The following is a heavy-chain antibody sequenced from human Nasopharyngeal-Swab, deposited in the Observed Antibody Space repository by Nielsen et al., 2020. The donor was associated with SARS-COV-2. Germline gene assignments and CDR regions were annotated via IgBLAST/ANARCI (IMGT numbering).Heavy chain of an antibody. CDR3: AREVFRDSGSYRRAPYFDY. V-gene: IGHV3-21*04. D-gene: IGHD1-26*01. CDR2: ISSSSSYI. J-gene: IGHJ4*02. Sequence: GGSLRLSCAASGFTFSSYSMNWVRQAPGKGLEWVSSISSSSSYIYYADSVKGRFTISRDNAKNSLYLQMNSLRAEDTAVYYCAREVFRDSGSYRRAPYFDYWGQGTLVTVSS. CDR1: GFTFSSYS.